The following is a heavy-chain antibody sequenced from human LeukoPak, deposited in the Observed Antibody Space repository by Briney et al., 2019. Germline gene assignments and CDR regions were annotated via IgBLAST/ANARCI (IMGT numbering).Heavy chain of an antibody. V-gene: IGHV4-59*01. Sequence: PSETLSLTCAVYGGSFSGYYWSWIRQPPGKGLEWIGYIYYSGSTNYNPFFKSRVTISVDTSKNQFSLKMSSVTAADTAVYYCAKDDGSRSYSVYWGQGTLVTVSS. D-gene: IGHD1-26*01. CDR2: IYYSGST. CDR1: GGSFSGYY. J-gene: IGHJ4*02. CDR3: AKDDGSRSYSVY.